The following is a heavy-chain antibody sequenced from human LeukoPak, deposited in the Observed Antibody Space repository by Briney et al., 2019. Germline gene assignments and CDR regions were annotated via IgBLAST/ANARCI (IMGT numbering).Heavy chain of an antibody. V-gene: IGHV4-39*01. CDR3: ARHLSGSAMMHYFDY. Sequence: PSETLSLTCTVSGGSISSGRNYWGWIRQSPGKGLEWIASIYSSGNSYYNPSLKSRVSISVDTSKNHISLKLFSLTGADTALYYCARHLSGSAMMHYFDYWGQGNLVTVSS. J-gene: IGHJ4*02. CDR1: GGSISSGRNY. CDR2: IYSSGNS. D-gene: IGHD5-18*01.